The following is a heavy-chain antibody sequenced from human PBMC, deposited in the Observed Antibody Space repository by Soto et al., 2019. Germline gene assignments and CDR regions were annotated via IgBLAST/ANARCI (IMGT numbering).Heavy chain of an antibody. V-gene: IGHV4-39*01. CDR2: IYDSGST. CDR1: GGSISSSSYY. CDR3: ARSNPESFYYEITPYGY. J-gene: IGHJ4*02. D-gene: IGHD3-9*01. Sequence: SETLSLTCTVSGGSISSSSYYWGWIRQPPGKGLEWIGSIYDSGSTYYNPSLKSRVTISVDTSKKKFSLKLSSVTAADTAVYYCARSNPESFYYEITPYGYWGQGTLVTVSS.